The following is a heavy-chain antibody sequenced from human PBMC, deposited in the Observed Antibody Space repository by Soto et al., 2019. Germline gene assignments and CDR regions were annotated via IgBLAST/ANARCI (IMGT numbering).Heavy chain of an antibody. Sequence: GGSLRLSCAASGFTFSSYWMSWVRQAPGKGLEWVANIKQDGSEKYYVDSVKGRFTISRDNAKNSLYLQMNSLRAEDTAVYYCARAVAAARPSWFDPWGQGTLVTVSS. CDR1: GFTFSSYW. CDR3: ARAVAAARPSWFDP. CDR2: IKQDGSEK. J-gene: IGHJ5*02. D-gene: IGHD6-6*01. V-gene: IGHV3-7*03.